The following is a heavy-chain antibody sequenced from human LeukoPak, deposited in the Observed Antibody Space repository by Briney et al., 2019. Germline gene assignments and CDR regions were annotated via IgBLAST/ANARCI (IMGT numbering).Heavy chain of an antibody. Sequence: EASVKVSCKASGFTFTNYNLHWVRQDPGQRLEWMGIINPSGGSTNYAQNFQGRVTMTRDTSTSTVYMELSSLRSEDTAVYYCVRVRDGYNDAYDIWGQGTMVTVPS. CDR1: GFTFTNYN. CDR2: INPSGGST. V-gene: IGHV1-46*01. CDR3: VRVRDGYNDAYDI. D-gene: IGHD5-24*01. J-gene: IGHJ3*02.